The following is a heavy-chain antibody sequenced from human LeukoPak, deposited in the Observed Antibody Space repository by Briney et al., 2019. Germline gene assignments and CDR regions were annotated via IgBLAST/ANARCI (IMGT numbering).Heavy chain of an antibody. J-gene: IGHJ4*02. CDR1: GGSISSYS. D-gene: IGHD4-17*01. Sequence: PSETLSLTCTVSGGSISSYSWNWIRQPPGKGLVWIGYIYYTGSTNYNPYLKSRVTISVDTSKNQFSLKLSSVTAADTAVYYCARDGRVDYGDYTFDFWGQGILVTVSS. CDR3: ARDGRVDYGDYTFDF. V-gene: IGHV4-59*01. CDR2: IYYTGST.